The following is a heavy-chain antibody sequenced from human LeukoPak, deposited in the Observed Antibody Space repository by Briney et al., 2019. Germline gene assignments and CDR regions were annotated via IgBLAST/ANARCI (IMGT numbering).Heavy chain of an antibody. J-gene: IGHJ4*02. CDR2: IYDSGST. CDR1: GGSTSSYY. Sequence: SETLSLTCTVSGGSTSSYYWSWIRQPPGKGLEWIGYIYDSGSTNYNPSLKSRVTISADTSNNQFSLKLSSVTAADTAVYYCVRHLKRKDYGDYGPCFDYWGQGTLVTVSS. D-gene: IGHD4-17*01. CDR3: VRHLKRKDYGDYGPCFDY. V-gene: IGHV4-59*08.